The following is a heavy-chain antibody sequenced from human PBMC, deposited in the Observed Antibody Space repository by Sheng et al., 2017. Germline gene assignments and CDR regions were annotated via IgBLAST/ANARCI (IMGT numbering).Heavy chain of an antibody. J-gene: IGHJ6*03. CDR2: IIPILGIA. CDR1: GGTFSSYA. Sequence: QVQLVQSGAEVKKPGSSVKVSCKASGGTFSSYAISWVRQAPGQGLEWMGGIIPILGIANYAQKFQGRVTITADKSTSTAYMELSSLRSEDTAVYYCARRCDSSGYYHWYYYYYMDVWGKGTTVTVSS. D-gene: IGHD3-22*01. CDR3: ARRCDSSGYYHWYYYYYMDV. V-gene: IGHV1-69*04.